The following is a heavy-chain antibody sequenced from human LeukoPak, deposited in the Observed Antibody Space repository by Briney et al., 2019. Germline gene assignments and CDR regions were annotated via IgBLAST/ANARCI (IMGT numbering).Heavy chain of an antibody. CDR2: IYYSGST. Sequence: PSETLSLTCTVSGGSISSGGYYWSWIRQHPGKGLEWIGYIYYSGSTYYNPSLKSRVTISVDTSKNQFSLKLSSVTAADTAVYYCARDGPYYYAPEGAFDIWGQGTMVTVSS. J-gene: IGHJ3*02. CDR1: GGSISSGGYY. V-gene: IGHV4-31*03. D-gene: IGHD3-10*01. CDR3: ARDGPYYYAPEGAFDI.